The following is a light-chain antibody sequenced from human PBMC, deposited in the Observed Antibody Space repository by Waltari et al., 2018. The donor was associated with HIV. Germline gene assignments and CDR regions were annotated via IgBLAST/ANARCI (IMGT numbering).Light chain of an antibody. CDR2: AHH. Sequence: QSVLTQPPAVSAAPGQKVAIACSGTTSNIGNNFVCWYQKLQGTAPKLLIFAHHQRPSGVSDRSSASKSGTSATLAITGLHTGDEAEYYCGTWDTSLNAGVFGGGTKVSVL. V-gene: IGLV1-51*01. CDR3: GTWDTSLNAGV. CDR1: TSNIGNNF. J-gene: IGLJ2*01.